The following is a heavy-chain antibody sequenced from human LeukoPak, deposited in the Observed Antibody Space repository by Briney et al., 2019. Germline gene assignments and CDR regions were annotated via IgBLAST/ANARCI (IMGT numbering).Heavy chain of an antibody. J-gene: IGHJ4*02. V-gene: IGHV3-21*01. D-gene: IGHD3-9*01. CDR2: ISSSSSYI. Sequence: PGGSLRLSCAASGFTFSSYSMNWVRQAPGKGLEWVSSISSSSSYIYYADSVTGRFTISRDNAKNSLYLQMNSLRAEDTAVYYCAREPKYYDILTGWYYFDYWGQGTLVTVSS. CDR3: AREPKYYDILTGWYYFDY. CDR1: GFTFSSYS.